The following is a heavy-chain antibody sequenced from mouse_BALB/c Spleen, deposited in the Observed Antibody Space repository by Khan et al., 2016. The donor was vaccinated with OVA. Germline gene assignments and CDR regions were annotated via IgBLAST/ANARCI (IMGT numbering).Heavy chain of an antibody. CDR2: ISSGSSSI. CDR1: GFTFSRFG. J-gene: IGHJ2*01. V-gene: IGHV5-17*02. CDR3: ARDSNFDY. Sequence: EVQLVESGGGLVQPGGSRKLSCAASGFTFSRFGMHWVRQAPEKGLEWVAYISSGSSSIYYADTVKVRFTISRDNPKNTLFLQMTSLSSEDTARYYCARDSNFDYWGQGTTLTVSS.